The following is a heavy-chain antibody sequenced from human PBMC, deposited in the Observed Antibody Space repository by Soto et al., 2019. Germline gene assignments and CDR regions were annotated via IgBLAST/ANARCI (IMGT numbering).Heavy chain of an antibody. J-gene: IGHJ4*02. D-gene: IGHD3-10*01. Sequence: GGSLRLSCAASGFTFSSYGMHWVRQAPGKGLEWVAVISYDGSNKYYADSVKGRFTISRDNSKNTLYLQMNSLRAEDTAVYYCAKGEYYGSGSYLPGWGLIDYWGQGTLVTVSS. V-gene: IGHV3-30*18. CDR1: GFTFSSYG. CDR2: ISYDGSNK. CDR3: AKGEYYGSGSYLPGWGLIDY.